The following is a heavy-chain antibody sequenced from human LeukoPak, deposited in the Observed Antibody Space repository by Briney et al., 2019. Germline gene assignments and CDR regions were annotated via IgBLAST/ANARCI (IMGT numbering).Heavy chain of an antibody. CDR2: ITPTGNTF. Sequence: AGGSLRLSCEGSGFTFTTYSLTWVRQVPGKGLEWISYITPTGNTFYYADSVKGRFTISRDNAKNSLFLQMSSLRVDDTAVYYCARSLSGYETPSAYSGEGTQVTVSS. D-gene: IGHD5-12*01. V-gene: IGHV3-48*01. CDR1: GFTFTTYS. CDR3: ARSLSGYETPSAY. J-gene: IGHJ4*02.